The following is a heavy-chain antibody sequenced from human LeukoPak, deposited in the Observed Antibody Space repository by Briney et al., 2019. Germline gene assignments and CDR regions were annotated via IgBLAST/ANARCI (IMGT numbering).Heavy chain of an antibody. J-gene: IGHJ6*03. D-gene: IGHD3-22*01. Sequence: ASVKVSCKASGYTFTSYGISWVRQAPGQGLEWMGRISAYSLNTNYAQNFQGRVTMTTDTSTSTAYMELRSLRSDDTAVFYCARDALTYYYDSSGYYYYYYYMDVWGKGTTVTISS. CDR1: GYTFTSYG. CDR2: ISAYSLNT. CDR3: ARDALTYYYDSSGYYYYYYYMDV. V-gene: IGHV1-18*01.